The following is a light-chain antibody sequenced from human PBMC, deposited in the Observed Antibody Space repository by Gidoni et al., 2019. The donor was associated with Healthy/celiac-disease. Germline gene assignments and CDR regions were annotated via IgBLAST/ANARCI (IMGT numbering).Light chain of an antibody. CDR3: QQSYSTPXT. CDR2: AAS. Sequence: DIQMTQSPSSLSASVGDRVTITCRASQSISSYLNWYQQKPGKAPKLLIYAASSLQRGVPSRFSGSGSGTDFTLTISSLQPEDFETYYCQQSYSTPXTFGQGTKVEIK. CDR1: QSISSY. J-gene: IGKJ1*01. V-gene: IGKV1-39*01.